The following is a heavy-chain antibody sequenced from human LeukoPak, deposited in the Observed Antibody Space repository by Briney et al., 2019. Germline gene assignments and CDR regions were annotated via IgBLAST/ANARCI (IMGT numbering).Heavy chain of an antibody. CDR1: GYTFTSYY. Sequence: SVKVSCKASGYTFTSYYMHWVRQAPGQGLEWMGRIIPIFGTANYAQKFQGRVTITTDESTSTAYMELSSLRSEDTAVYYCARARYDFWSGYYPFDYWGQGTLVTVSS. CDR2: IIPIFGTA. CDR3: ARARYDFWSGYYPFDY. J-gene: IGHJ4*02. D-gene: IGHD3-3*01. V-gene: IGHV1-69*05.